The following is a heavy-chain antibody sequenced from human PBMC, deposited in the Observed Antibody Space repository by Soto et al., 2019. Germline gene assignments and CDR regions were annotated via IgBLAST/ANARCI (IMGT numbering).Heavy chain of an antibody. CDR2: ISAYNGNT. CDR3: ARECPDINGYGDYSWFDP. V-gene: IGHV1-18*01. J-gene: IGHJ5*02. D-gene: IGHD4-17*01. CDR1: GYTFTSYG. Sequence: ASVKVSCKASGYTFTSYGISWVRQAPGQGLEWMGWISAYNGNTNYAQKLQGRVTMTTDTSTSTAYMELRSLRSDDTAVYYCARECPDINGYGDYSWFDPWGQGTLVTVSS.